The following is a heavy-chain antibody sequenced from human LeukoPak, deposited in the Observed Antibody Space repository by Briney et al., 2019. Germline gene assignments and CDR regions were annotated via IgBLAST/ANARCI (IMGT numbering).Heavy chain of an antibody. D-gene: IGHD3-10*01. CDR1: GGSISSYY. CDR2: IYYSGST. V-gene: IGHV4-59*01. J-gene: IGHJ4*02. Sequence: SETLSLTCTASGGSISSYYWSWIRQPPGKGLEWIGYIYYSGSTIYNPSLKSRVTISVDTSKNQFSLKLSSVTAADTAVYYCARDAYGSGSYTYWGQGTLVTVSS. CDR3: ARDAYGSGSYTY.